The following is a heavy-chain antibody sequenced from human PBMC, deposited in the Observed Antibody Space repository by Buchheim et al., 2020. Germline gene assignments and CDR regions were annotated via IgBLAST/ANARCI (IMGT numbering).Heavy chain of an antibody. Sequence: QVQLVESGGGVVQPGRSLRLSCAASGFTFSSYGMHWVRQAPGKGLEWVAVIWYDGSNKYYADSVKGRFTISRDNSKNTLYLQMNSLRAEDTAVYYCARDADTAVGYYFDYWGQGTL. CDR2: IWYDGSNK. J-gene: IGHJ4*02. CDR1: GFTFSSYG. CDR3: ARDADTAVGYYFDY. V-gene: IGHV3-33*01. D-gene: IGHD5-18*01.